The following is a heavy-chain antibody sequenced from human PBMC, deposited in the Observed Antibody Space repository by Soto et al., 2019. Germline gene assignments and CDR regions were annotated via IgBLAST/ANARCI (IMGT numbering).Heavy chain of an antibody. CDR2: KLYSGYT. CDR3: ARHHDYVWGTYRWALDY. CDR1: GGSISSNAYY. J-gene: IGHJ4*02. Sequence: SETLSLTCTVSGGSISSNAYYWGWVRQPPGKGLEWIGSKLYSGYTYHSPSLKSRVTISVDTSENQFSLELSSVTAADTAVYYCARHHDYVWGTYRWALDYWGQGTLVTVSS. V-gene: IGHV4-39*01. D-gene: IGHD3-16*02.